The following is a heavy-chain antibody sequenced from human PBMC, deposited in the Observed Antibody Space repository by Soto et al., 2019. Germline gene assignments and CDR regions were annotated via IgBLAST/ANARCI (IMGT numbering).Heavy chain of an antibody. CDR2: ISSSSSYI. Sequence: GGSLRLSCAASGFTFSSYSMNWGRQAPGKGLEWVSSISSSSSYIYYADSMKGRFTISRDNAKNSLYLQMDSLRAEDTAVYYCARDRVAEAVSEGWFDPWGQGTLVTVSS. CDR3: ARDRVAEAVSEGWFDP. J-gene: IGHJ5*02. D-gene: IGHD6-13*01. CDR1: GFTFSSYS. V-gene: IGHV3-21*01.